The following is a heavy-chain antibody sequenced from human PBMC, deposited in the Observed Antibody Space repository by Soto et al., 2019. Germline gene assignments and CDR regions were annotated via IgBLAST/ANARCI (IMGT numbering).Heavy chain of an antibody. CDR2: IRGGGNT. Sequence: EVQLVESGGGLVQPGGSLRLSCAASGFTVSTDLMYWVRQAPGKGLEWVSVIRGGGNTFYADSVGGRFTISRDNSKNTVYLQMNSLRVEDTAVYYCVRENYYYGMDLWGQGTTVTVSS. V-gene: IGHV3-66*01. CDR3: VRENYYYGMDL. CDR1: GFTVSTDL. J-gene: IGHJ6*02.